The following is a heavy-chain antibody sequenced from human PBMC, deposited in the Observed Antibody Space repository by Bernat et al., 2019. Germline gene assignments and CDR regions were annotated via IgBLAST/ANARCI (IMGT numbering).Heavy chain of an antibody. Sequence: QVQLQESGPGLVKPSETLSLTCTVSGGSISSYYWSWIRQPPGKGLEWIGYIYYSGSTNYNPSLKSRVTISVDTSKNQFSLKLSSVTAANTAVYYCARVSVRERAAADYWGQGTLVTVSS. CDR3: ARVSVRERAAADY. CDR2: IYYSGST. D-gene: IGHD3-10*02. J-gene: IGHJ4*02. V-gene: IGHV4-59*01. CDR1: GGSISSYY.